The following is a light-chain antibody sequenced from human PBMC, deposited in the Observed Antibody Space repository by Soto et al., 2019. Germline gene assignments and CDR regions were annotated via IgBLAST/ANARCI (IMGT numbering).Light chain of an antibody. CDR1: QSVSNY. CDR3: QQRSNWPPRT. Sequence: EIVLTQSPATLSLSPGDRATLSCRASQSVSNYLAWHQQKPGQAPRLLIYDASNRATGIPARFSGSGSGTDFTLTISCLEPEDFAVYYCQQRSNWPPRTFGQGTRLEI. CDR2: DAS. J-gene: IGKJ5*01. V-gene: IGKV3-11*01.